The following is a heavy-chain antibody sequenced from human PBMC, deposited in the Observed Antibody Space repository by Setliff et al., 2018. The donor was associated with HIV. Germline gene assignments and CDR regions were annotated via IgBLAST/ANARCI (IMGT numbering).Heavy chain of an antibody. CDR2: IYSSGST. V-gene: IGHV4-61*09. Sequence: SETLSLTCTVSGGSISSGSYYWNWIRQPAGKGLEWIGHIYSSGSTNYNPSLKSRVTISVDTSKNQFSLKLSSVTAADTAVYYCASYDIWSGPTNYYYYMDVWGKGTTVTVSS. J-gene: IGHJ6*03. D-gene: IGHD3-3*01. CDR1: GGSISSGSYY. CDR3: ASYDIWSGPTNYYYYMDV.